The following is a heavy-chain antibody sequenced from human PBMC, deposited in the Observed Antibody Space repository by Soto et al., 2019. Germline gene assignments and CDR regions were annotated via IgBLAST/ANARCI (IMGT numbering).Heavy chain of an antibody. V-gene: IGHV3-21*01. J-gene: IGHJ5*02. Sequence: PWGSLRLSCVASGFTFNTYSMNWVRQPPGKGLEWVSSISSTSTSIYYADPVKGRFTVSRDNAKSSVYLQMDSLRPEDTALYYCARDITFPNSTSTNCPPWGQGTLVTVSS. CDR1: GFTFNTYS. CDR3: ARDITFPNSTSTNCPP. D-gene: IGHD2-2*01. CDR2: ISSTSTSI.